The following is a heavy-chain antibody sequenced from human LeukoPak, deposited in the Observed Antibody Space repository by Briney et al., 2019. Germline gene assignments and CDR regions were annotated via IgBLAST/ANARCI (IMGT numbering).Heavy chain of an antibody. CDR2: INDSEST. CDR3: ARAESVAAAGDY. D-gene: IGHD6-13*01. J-gene: IGHJ4*02. V-gene: IGHV4-34*01. Sequence: SETLSLTCAVYGGSFSGYYWSWIRQPPGKGLEWIGEINDSESTNYNPSLKSRVTISVDTSKNQFSLKLSSVTAADTAVYYCARAESVAAAGDYWGQGTLVTVSS. CDR1: GGSFSGYY.